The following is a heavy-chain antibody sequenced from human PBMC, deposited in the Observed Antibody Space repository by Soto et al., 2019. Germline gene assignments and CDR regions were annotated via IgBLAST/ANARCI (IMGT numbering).Heavy chain of an antibody. V-gene: IGHV1-69*06. Sequence: SVKVSCKASGGTFSSYAISWVRQAPGQGLEWMGGIIPIFGTANYAQKFQGRVTITADKSTSTAYMELSSLRSEDTAVYYCAAARDILTRLASAHVANYGMDVCGQGTTVTVSS. D-gene: IGHD3-9*01. CDR3: AAARDILTRLASAHVANYGMDV. J-gene: IGHJ6*02. CDR1: GGTFSSYA. CDR2: IIPIFGTA.